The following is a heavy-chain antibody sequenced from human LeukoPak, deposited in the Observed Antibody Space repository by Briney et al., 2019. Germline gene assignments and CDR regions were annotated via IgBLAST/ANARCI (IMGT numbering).Heavy chain of an antibody. D-gene: IGHD3-10*01. J-gene: IGHJ6*03. Sequence: SETLSLTCTVSGGSISSYYWSWIRQPPGKGLEWIGYIYYSGSTNYNPSLKSRVTILVDTSKKQFSLRLSSVTAADTAVYYCARHGPSERVYYMDVWGKGTTVTVSS. CDR1: GGSISSYY. CDR3: ARHGPSERVYYMDV. V-gene: IGHV4-59*08. CDR2: IYYSGST.